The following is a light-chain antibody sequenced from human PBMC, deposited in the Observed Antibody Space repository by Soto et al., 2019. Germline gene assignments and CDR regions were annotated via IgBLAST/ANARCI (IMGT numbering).Light chain of an antibody. CDR1: SSDVGGYNY. J-gene: IGLJ2*01. CDR3: SSYAGSYNWF. V-gene: IGLV2-8*01. CDR2: EVS. Sequence: QSALTQPPSASGSPGQSVTISCTGTSSDVGGYNYVSWYQQHPGKAPKLMIYEVSKRPSGVPDRFSGSKSGNTASLTVSGLRAEEEAGYYCSSYAGSYNWFFGGGTKLTVL.